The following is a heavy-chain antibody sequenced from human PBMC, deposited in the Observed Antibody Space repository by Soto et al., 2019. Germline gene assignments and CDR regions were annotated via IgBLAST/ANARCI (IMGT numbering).Heavy chain of an antibody. CDR1: RFTFSNYW. V-gene: IGHV3-7*01. D-gene: IGHD6-6*01. Sequence: GGSLRLSCAASRFTFSNYWMSWVRQAPGKGLEWVANIKQDGSEKYYVDSVKGRFTISRDNAKNSLYLQLNSLRAEDTAVYYCGRGPYSRSSVFNSYSGVDVWGQGTTVTVS. CDR3: GRGPYSRSSVFNSYSGVDV. CDR2: IKQDGSEK. J-gene: IGHJ6*02.